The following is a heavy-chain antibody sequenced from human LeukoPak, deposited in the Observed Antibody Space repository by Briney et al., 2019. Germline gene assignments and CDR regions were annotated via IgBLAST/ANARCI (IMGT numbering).Heavy chain of an antibody. J-gene: IGHJ5*02. V-gene: IGHV4-61*01. D-gene: IGHD6-13*01. CDR1: GGSVSSGSYY. CDR2: IYYSGST. Sequence: SETLSLTCTVSGGSVSSGSYYWSWIRQPPGKGLEWIGYIYYSGSTNYNPSLKSRVTISVDTSKNQFSLKLSSVTAADTAVYYCASGGSSSWYRWFDPWGQGTLVTVSS. CDR3: ASGGSSSWYRWFDP.